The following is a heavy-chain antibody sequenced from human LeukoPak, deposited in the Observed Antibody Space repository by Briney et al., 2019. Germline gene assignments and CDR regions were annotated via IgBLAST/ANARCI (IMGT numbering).Heavy chain of an antibody. CDR3: ARRTSASYWFDP. CDR2: IYPGDSDT. Sequence: GESLKISCKASGSSFTTYWIAWVRQMPGKGLEWMGLIYPGDSDTRYSPSFQGQVTISADKSISTAYLQWSSLKASDTAMYYCARRTSASYWFDPWGQGTLVTVSS. D-gene: IGHD2-2*01. J-gene: IGHJ5*02. CDR1: GSSFTTYW. V-gene: IGHV5-51*01.